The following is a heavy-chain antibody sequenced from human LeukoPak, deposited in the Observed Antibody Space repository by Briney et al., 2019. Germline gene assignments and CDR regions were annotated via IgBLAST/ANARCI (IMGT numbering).Heavy chain of an antibody. CDR3: ARELGYCSGGSCFLGAFDI. J-gene: IGHJ3*02. V-gene: IGHV3-11*01. CDR1: GFTFSDYY. Sequence: PGGSLRLSCAASGFTFSDYYMSWIRQAPGKGLEWVSYISSSGSTIYYADSVKGRFTISRDYAKDSLYLQMNSLRAEDTAVYYCARELGYCSGGSCFLGAFDIWGQGTMVTVSS. D-gene: IGHD2-15*01. CDR2: ISSSGSTI.